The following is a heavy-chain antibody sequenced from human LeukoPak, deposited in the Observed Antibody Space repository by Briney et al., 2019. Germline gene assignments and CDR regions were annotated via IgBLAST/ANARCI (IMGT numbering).Heavy chain of an antibody. CDR3: GRQAAPDY. CDR1: GFTFSSYA. V-gene: IGHV3-30*02. D-gene: IGHD2-15*01. Sequence: GGSLRLSCAASGFTFSSYAMNWVRQAPGKGLEWVAFIRNDGSNKFYADSVKGRFTISRDNSKNTLYLQMNSLRAEDTAVYYCGRQAAPDYWGQGTLVTVSS. J-gene: IGHJ4*02. CDR2: IRNDGSNK.